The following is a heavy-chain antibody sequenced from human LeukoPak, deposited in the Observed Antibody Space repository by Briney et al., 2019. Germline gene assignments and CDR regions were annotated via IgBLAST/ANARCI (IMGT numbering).Heavy chain of an antibody. CDR3: AKDQMAHYGSGIDGFDI. J-gene: IGHJ3*02. V-gene: IGHV3-23*01. D-gene: IGHD3-10*01. CDR1: GFTLSTIA. CDR2: ISGSGART. Sequence: GGSLRLSCLTSGFTLSTIAMSWVRQAPGKGLEWISGISGSGARTYYAHSVKGRFTIARDNSKNTLYMQMNRLRAEDTAVYYCAKDQMAHYGSGIDGFDIWGQGTMVTVSS.